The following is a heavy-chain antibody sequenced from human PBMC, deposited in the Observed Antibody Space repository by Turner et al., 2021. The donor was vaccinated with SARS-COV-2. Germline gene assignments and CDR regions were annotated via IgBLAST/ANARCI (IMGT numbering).Heavy chain of an antibody. CDR2: ISVNSGSI. Sequence: EVQLVEAGGGLVQPGRSLRLSCAASGFTFDDFAMHLVRQAPGKGQEWVSGISVNSGSIGYADAVKGRFTISRDNDENALYLQMNSLRAEDTSLYYSAKACGYSSSDFVDYWGQGTLVTVSS. D-gene: IGHD6-13*01. V-gene: IGHV3-9*01. CDR3: AKACGYSSSDFVDY. J-gene: IGHJ4*02. CDR1: GFTFDDFA.